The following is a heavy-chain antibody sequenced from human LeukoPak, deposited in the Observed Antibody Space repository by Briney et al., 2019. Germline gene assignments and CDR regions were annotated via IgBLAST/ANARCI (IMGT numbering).Heavy chain of an antibody. CDR2: IDPSDYYT. CDR3: ARGGYDSSEDY. J-gene: IGHJ4*02. V-gene: IGHV5-10-1*01. Sequence: GAAPQTSSRSSGYSFTSYWISWGRRMPGKGLEWMGRIDPSDYYTSYSPSFQGHGNISAYKDISTAYLQWSSLKASDTAMYYCARGGYDSSEDYWGQGTLVTVSS. D-gene: IGHD3-22*01. CDR1: GYSFTSYW.